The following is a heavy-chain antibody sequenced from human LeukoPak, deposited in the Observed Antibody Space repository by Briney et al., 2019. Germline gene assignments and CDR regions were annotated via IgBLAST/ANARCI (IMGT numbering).Heavy chain of an antibody. CDR3: ARQVGRYYGSGSYSGWFDP. CDR1: GGSISSYY. CDR2: IYYSGST. J-gene: IGHJ5*02. Sequence: SETLSLTCTVSGGSISSYYWSWIRQPPGKGLEWIGYIYYSGSTNYNPSLKSRVTISVDTSKNQFSLKLSSVTAADTAVYYCARQVGRYYGSGSYSGWFDPWGQGTLVTVSS. V-gene: IGHV4-59*08. D-gene: IGHD3-10*01.